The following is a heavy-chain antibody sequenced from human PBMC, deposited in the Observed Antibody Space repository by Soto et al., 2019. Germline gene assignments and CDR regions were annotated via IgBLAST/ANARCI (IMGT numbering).Heavy chain of an antibody. D-gene: IGHD6-19*01. CDR2: ISGSGGST. J-gene: IGHJ4*02. V-gene: IGHV3-23*01. CDR3: AKGTGSSGWFSSFDY. Sequence: GGSLRLSCAASGFTFSSYAMSWVRQAPGKGLEWVSAISGSGGSTYYADSVKGRFTISRDNSKNTLYLQMNSLRAEDTAVYSCAKGTGSSGWFSSFDYWRQGTLVTVSS. CDR1: GFTFSSYA.